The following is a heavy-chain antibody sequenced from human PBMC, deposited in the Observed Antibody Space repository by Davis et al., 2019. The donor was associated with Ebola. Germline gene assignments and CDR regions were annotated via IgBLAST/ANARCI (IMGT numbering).Heavy chain of an antibody. V-gene: IGHV3-21*01. CDR3: VRDPALVVTGGGWFFGL. CDR2: ISSSSNYI. CDR1: GFTFSSNS. J-gene: IGHJ2*01. Sequence: GGSLRLSCAASGFTFSSNSMNWVRQAPGKGLEWVSFISSSSNYIYYADSVKGRFTVSRDNAKNSLYLQMNSLRAEETAVYYCVRDPALVVTGGGWFFGLWGRGTLVTVSS. D-gene: IGHD2-21*02.